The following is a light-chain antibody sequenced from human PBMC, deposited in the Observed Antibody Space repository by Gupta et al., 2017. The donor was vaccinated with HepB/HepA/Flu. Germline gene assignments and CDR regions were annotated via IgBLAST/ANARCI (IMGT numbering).Light chain of an antibody. Sequence: ECVFTQSPATLSLSPGERATLSCRDSQSVANYIPWYQQKPGQAPRLLIYDASKSATGIPARFSGSGSGTDFTLTISGLEPEDFALYYCLQRRNWHTFGPGTNVEIK. V-gene: IGKV3-11*01. CDR3: LQRRNWHT. J-gene: IGKJ2*01. CDR1: QSVANY. CDR2: DAS.